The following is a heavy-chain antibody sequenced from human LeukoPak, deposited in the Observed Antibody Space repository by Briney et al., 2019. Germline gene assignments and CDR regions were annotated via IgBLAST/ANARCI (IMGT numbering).Heavy chain of an antibody. CDR2: IGGSDGST. CDR1: GFTFNNYY. Sequence: GGSLRLSCVASGFTFNNYYMTWVRQAPGKGLEWVSTIGGSDGSTYYADSVKGRFTISRDNAKNTQSLQMSSLRTVDTAIYYCVKDRYVARGDYLDFWGQGTLVTVSS. J-gene: IGHJ4*02. CDR3: VKDRYVARGDYLDF. D-gene: IGHD3-10*01. V-gene: IGHV3-23*01.